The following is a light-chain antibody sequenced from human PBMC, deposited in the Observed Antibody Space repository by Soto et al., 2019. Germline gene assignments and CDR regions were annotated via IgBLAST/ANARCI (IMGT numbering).Light chain of an antibody. CDR2: AAS. Sequence: DIQMTQSPSSVSASVGDRVTITCRASQGLSSFLAWYQQKPGKAPKLLIYAASTLQSGVPPRFSGSGSGTDFTLTITSLRPEDFATYWCQQSYNTPVTFGQGRRLEI. CDR3: QQSYNTPVT. J-gene: IGKJ5*01. CDR1: QGLSSF. V-gene: IGKV1-12*01.